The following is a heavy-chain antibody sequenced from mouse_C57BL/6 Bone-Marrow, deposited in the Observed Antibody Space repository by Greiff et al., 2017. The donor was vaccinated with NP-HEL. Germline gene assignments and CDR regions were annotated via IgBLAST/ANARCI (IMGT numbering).Heavy chain of an antibody. CDR3: ARPLYYGSSPGYFEV. J-gene: IGHJ1*03. V-gene: IGHV1-55*01. Sequence: QVQLQQPGAELVKPGASVKMSCKASGYTFTSYWITWVKQRPGQGLEWIGDIYPGSGSTNYNEKFKSKATLTVDTSSSTAYMQLSSRTSEDSAVDYCARPLYYGSSPGYFEVWGTVTTVTVSP. CDR2: IYPGSGST. CDR1: GYTFTSYW. D-gene: IGHD1-1*01.